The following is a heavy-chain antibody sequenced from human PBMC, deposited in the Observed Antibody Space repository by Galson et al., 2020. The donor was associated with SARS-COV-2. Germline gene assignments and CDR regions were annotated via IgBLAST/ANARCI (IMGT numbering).Heavy chain of an antibody. CDR3: AKEDLSGSYYSGG. D-gene: IGHD1-26*01. Sequence: GESLKISCAASGFTFSSYAMSWVRQAPGKGLEWVSSSSSSGGITYFADSVKGRFTISRDNSKNTLYLQMNSLRAEDTAVYYCAKEDLSGSYYSGGWGQGTLVTVSS. J-gene: IGHJ4*02. CDR1: GFTFSSYA. V-gene: IGHV3-23*01. CDR2: SSSSGGIT.